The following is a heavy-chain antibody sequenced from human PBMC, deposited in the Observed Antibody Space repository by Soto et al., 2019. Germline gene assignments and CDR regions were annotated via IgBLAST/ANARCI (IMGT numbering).Heavy chain of an antibody. CDR3: AVAMVREILIFESSGMHV. V-gene: IGHV1-69*01. J-gene: IGHJ6*02. CDR1: GGSFNNYA. D-gene: IGHD3-10*01. Sequence: QVHLVQSGAEVKKPGSSVKVSCKTSGGSFNNYAVSWVRQAPGQGLEWMGGIIPNFDTPNYAQKFQDRVTIIADESTSTVYMELWSLRSNDTAVYYCAVAMVREILIFESSGMHVWGQGTTVIVSS. CDR2: IIPNFDTP.